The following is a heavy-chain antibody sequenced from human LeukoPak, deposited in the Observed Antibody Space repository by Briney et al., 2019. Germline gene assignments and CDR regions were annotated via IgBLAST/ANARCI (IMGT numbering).Heavy chain of an antibody. CDR1: GFTFSRYW. D-gene: IGHD6-13*01. J-gene: IGHJ4*02. CDR3: ARDVSSWKKIDY. Sequence: PGGALRLSCAASGFTFSRYWLTWVRQAPGKGLEWVANINPDGSKKNYVDSVKGRFTISRDNAKNSLYLQMNSLRAEDTAVYYCARDVSSWKKIDYWGQGTLVTVSS. CDR2: INPDGSKK. V-gene: IGHV3-7*01.